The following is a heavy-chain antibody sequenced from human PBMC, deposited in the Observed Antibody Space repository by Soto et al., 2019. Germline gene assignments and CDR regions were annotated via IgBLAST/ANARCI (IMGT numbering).Heavy chain of an antibody. CDR1: GFTFSSYA. CDR2: ISGRGGST. CDR3: AKGSMIVVVPAARGYYFDY. D-gene: IGHD2-2*01. J-gene: IGHJ4*02. Sequence: GGSLRLSCAASGFTFSSYAMSWVRQAPGKGLEWVSAISGRGGSTYYADSVKGRFTISRDNSKNTLYLQMNSLRAEDTAVYYCAKGSMIVVVPAARGYYFDYWGQGTLVTVSS. V-gene: IGHV3-23*01.